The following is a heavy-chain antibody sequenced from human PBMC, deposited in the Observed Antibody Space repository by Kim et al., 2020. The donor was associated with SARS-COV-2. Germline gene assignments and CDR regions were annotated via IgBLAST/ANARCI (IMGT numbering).Heavy chain of an antibody. CDR2: IYYSGST. J-gene: IGHJ4*02. V-gene: IGHV4-39*01. CDR1: GGSISSSSYY. D-gene: IGHD3-10*01. Sequence: SETLSLTCTVSGGSISSSSYYWGWIRQPPGKGLEWIGSIYYSGSTYYNPSLKSRVTISVDTSKNQFSLKLSSVTAADTALYYCARPMVRGVIDYWGQGTLVTVSS. CDR3: ARPMVRGVIDY.